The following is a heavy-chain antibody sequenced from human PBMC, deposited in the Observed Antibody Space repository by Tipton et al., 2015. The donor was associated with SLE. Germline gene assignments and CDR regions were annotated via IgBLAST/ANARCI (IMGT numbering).Heavy chain of an antibody. V-gene: IGHV3-9*01. CDR3: VYKGGWGRYYYGMDV. D-gene: IGHD7-27*01. CDR2: ISWNSVFI. CDR1: GFSFDDYA. Sequence: SLRLSCEASGFSFDDYAMHWVRQPPGKGLEWVSGISWNSVFIGYADSVKGRFTISRDNAKNTLYLQMNSLRAEDTAVYYCVYKGGWGRYYYGMDVWGQGTTVTVSS. J-gene: IGHJ6*02.